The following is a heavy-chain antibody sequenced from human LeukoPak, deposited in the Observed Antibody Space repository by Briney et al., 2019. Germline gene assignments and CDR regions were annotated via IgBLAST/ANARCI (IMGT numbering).Heavy chain of an antibody. CDR1: GASISSYY. Sequence: PSETLSLTCSVSGASISSYYWSWIRQPPGKGLEWIGYIYYSGSTNYNPSLKSRVTISVDTSKNQFSLKLSSVTAADTAVYYCARVSIAAAGTHYYYYYMDVWGKGTTVTISS. V-gene: IGHV4-59*01. D-gene: IGHD6-13*01. CDR3: ARVSIAAAGTHYYYYYMDV. J-gene: IGHJ6*03. CDR2: IYYSGST.